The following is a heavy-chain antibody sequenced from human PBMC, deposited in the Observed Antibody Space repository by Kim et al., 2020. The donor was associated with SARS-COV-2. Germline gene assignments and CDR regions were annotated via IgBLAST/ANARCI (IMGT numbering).Heavy chain of an antibody. D-gene: IGHD3-22*01. CDR3: ATGYYHTFEY. J-gene: IGHJ4*02. V-gene: IGHV3-53*01. CDR2: T. Sequence: TSYGDSVKGRFTLSRRNSTNTVYLDMNSLRAEDTAVYYCATGYYHTFEYWGQGTLVTVSS.